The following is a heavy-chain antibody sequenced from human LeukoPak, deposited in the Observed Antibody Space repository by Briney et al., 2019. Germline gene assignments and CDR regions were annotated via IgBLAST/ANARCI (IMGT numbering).Heavy chain of an antibody. CDR3: AKGGIIGSYYFDY. Sequence: GGSLRLSCAASGFSFNNHGMHWVRQAPGKGLEWVAFIRSDGSNKYYVDSVKGRFTISRDTSKNTLYLQMNSLRVEDTAVYFCAKGGIIGSYYFDYWGRGTLVTVYS. D-gene: IGHD1-20*01. CDR1: GFSFNNHG. CDR2: IRSDGSNK. V-gene: IGHV3-30*02. J-gene: IGHJ4*02.